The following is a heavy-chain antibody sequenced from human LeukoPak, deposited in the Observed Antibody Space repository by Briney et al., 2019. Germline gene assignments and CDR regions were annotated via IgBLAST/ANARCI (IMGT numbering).Heavy chain of an antibody. V-gene: IGHV3-30*02. Sequence: GGSLRLSCAASGFTFSTYGMHWVRQAPGKGLEWVAFIRYDGNDKYYADSVKGRFTIYRDNSRNTLYLQMNSLRAEDTAVYYCAKGAGYGDLGYFYYMDVWGKGTTVTVSS. J-gene: IGHJ6*03. CDR2: IRYDGNDK. CDR3: AKGAGYGDLGYFYYMDV. D-gene: IGHD4-17*01. CDR1: GFTFSTYG.